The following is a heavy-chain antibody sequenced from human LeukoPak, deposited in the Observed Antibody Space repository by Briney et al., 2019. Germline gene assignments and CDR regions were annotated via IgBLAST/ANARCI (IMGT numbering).Heavy chain of an antibody. CDR3: ARDTRGVTTPHDI. Sequence: ASVKVSCKASGYTFTSYGISWVRQAPGQGLEWMGWISAYNGNTNYAQKLQGRVTMTTDTSTSTACMELRSLRSDDTAVYYCARDTRGVTTPHDIWGQGTMVTVSS. D-gene: IGHD4-17*01. J-gene: IGHJ3*02. CDR1: GYTFTSYG. V-gene: IGHV1-18*01. CDR2: ISAYNGNT.